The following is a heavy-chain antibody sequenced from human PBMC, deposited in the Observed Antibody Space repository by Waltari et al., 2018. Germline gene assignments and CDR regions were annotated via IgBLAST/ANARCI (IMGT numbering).Heavy chain of an antibody. CDR3: VRDGGRLYGPENFHGIDS. CDR2: TYSGGTT. V-gene: IGHV4-4*07. Sequence: QVVLLESGPGLVKPSETLSLTCPVPGDSISRYYWGWARQPAGKPLEWIGRTYSGGTTHYNPSLKSRVTLSVDMSQNQVSLRLTSVTAADTAMYYCVRDGGRLYGPENFHGIDSWGQGTLVTVSS. CDR1: GDSISRYY. D-gene: IGHD3-10*01. J-gene: IGHJ4*02.